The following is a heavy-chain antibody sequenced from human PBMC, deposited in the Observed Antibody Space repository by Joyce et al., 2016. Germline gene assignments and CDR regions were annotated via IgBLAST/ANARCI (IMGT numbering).Heavy chain of an antibody. V-gene: IGHV4-39*01. CDR1: GGSISSSSYY. CDR3: AIRGWELLNYFDY. J-gene: IGHJ4*02. CDR2: IYYSGST. D-gene: IGHD1-26*01. Sequence: QLQLQESGPGLVKPSETLSLTCSVSGGSISSSSYYWGWIRQPPGMGLEWIGSIYYSGSTYYNPSLKSRVTISVDTSKNQFSLKLSSVTAADTAVYYCAIRGWELLNYFDYWGQGTLVTVSS.